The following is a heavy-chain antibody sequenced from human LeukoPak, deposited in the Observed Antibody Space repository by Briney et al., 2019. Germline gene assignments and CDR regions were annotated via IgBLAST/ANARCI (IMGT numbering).Heavy chain of an antibody. CDR2: ISYDGSNK. V-gene: IGHV3-30*09. CDR3: VQEGPRGLAFDV. Sequence: GGSLRLSCAASGFTFSSYAMHWVRQAPGKGLEWVAVISYDGSNKYYADFVKGRFAISRDNSKNTLYLQMNSLRAEDSAVYYCVQEGPRGLAFDVWGQGTKVTVSS. J-gene: IGHJ3*01. CDR1: GFTFSSYA.